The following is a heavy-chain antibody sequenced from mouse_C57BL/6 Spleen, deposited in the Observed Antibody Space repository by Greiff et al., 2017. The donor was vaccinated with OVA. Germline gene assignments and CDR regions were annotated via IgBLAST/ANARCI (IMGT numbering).Heavy chain of an antibody. CDR2: IYPRSGNT. D-gene: IGHD1-1*01. J-gene: IGHJ2*01. Sequence: VQLQQSGAELARPGASVKLSCKASGYTFTSYGISWVKQSTGQGLEWIGEIYPRSGNTYYNEKFKGKATLTADKSSSTAYMELRSLTSEDSAVYFCARRITTVVARFDYWGQGTTLTVSS. V-gene: IGHV1-81*01. CDR3: ARRITTVVARFDY. CDR1: GYTFTSYG.